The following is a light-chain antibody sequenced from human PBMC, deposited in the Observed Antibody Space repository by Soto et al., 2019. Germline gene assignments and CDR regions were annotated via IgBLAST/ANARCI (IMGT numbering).Light chain of an antibody. CDR3: QHYHDWPPRT. CDR1: QSVSTN. CDR2: GAS. J-gene: IGKJ5*01. V-gene: IGKV3-15*01. Sequence: EIVMTQSPATLSGSPGERVTLSCRASQSVSTNVAWYQQKPGQAPRLLLYGASTRATGLPARFSGSGSGTEFTLTISSLQSEDFAVYYCQHYHDWPPRTFGQGTRLEIK.